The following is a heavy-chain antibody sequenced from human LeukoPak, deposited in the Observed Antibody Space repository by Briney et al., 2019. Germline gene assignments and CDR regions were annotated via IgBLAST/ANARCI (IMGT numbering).Heavy chain of an antibody. CDR2: ISSSSSYI. CDR3: AVGPEYSSSWYYFQH. Sequence: PGGSLRLSCAASGFTFSSYSMNWVRQAPGKGLEWVSSISSSSSYIYYADSVKGRFTISRDNAKNSLYLQMNSLRAEDTAVYYCAVGPEYSSSWYYFQHWGQGTLVTVSS. CDR1: GFTFSSYS. D-gene: IGHD6-13*01. V-gene: IGHV3-21*01. J-gene: IGHJ1*01.